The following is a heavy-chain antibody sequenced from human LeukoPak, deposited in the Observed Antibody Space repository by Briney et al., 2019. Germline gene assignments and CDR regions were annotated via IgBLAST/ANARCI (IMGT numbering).Heavy chain of an antibody. D-gene: IGHD6-13*01. CDR3: AKGAAAGTGGNWFDP. V-gene: IGHV3-9*01. Sequence: GGSLRLSCAASGFTFDDYAMHWARQAPGKGLEWVSGISWNSGSIGYADSVKGRFTISRDNAKNSLYLQMNSLRAEDTALYYCAKGAAAGTGGNWFDPWGQGTLVTVSS. CDR2: ISWNSGSI. CDR1: GFTFDDYA. J-gene: IGHJ5*02.